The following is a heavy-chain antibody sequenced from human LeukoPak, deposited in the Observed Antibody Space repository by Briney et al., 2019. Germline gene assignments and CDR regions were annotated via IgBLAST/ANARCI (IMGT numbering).Heavy chain of an antibody. J-gene: IGHJ4*02. CDR3: SRRGGSSWYSDY. D-gene: IGHD6-13*01. Sequence: PGGSLRVYCAASGFTFSDYYMSWIRQAPGKGLEWVSYISSSGSTIYYADSVKGRFTIYRDNAKNSLYLQMNSLRAEDTAVYYCSRRGGSSWYSDYWGQGTLVTVSS. V-gene: IGHV3-11*04. CDR2: ISSSGSTI. CDR1: GFTFSDYY.